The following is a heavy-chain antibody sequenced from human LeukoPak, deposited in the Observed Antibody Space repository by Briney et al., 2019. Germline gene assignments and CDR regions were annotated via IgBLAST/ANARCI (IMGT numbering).Heavy chain of an antibody. J-gene: IGHJ2*01. CDR3: ARQFGPTRPYWYFDL. V-gene: IGHV4-31*03. CDR2: IHCSGST. Sequence: MSSQTLSLTCIVSGGSICTSTYYWSWMRQHPGKGLEWIGDIHCSGSTHYNPPLKSRLTISVDTSKNQFSLKLTSVTAADTAAYYCARQFGPTRPYWYFDLWGPGTLVTVSS. CDR1: GGSICTSTYY. D-gene: IGHD3-10*01.